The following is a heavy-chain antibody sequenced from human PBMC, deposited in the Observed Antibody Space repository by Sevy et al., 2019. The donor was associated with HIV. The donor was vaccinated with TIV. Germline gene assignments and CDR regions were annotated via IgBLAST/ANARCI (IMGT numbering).Heavy chain of an antibody. J-gene: IGHJ4*02. CDR1: GYTFTGYY. CDR2: INPNNGGT. CDR3: AREAQGGHAGY. Sequence: ASVKVSCKASGYTFTGYYIHWLRQAPGQGLEWVGWINPNNGGTKYAQKFQGRVTMTRDTSINTAYMELSRLKSDDTAVYYCAREAQGGHAGYWGQGTLVTVSS. V-gene: IGHV1-2*02. D-gene: IGHD2-8*01.